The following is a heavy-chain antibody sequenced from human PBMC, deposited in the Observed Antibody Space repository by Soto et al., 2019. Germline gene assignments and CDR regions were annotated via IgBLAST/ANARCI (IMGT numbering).Heavy chain of an antibody. J-gene: IGHJ4*02. CDR2: ITAFNGNT. CDR1: GYTFTDYG. Sequence: QVHLVQSGAEVEEPGASVKVPCKASGYTFTDYGISWVRQAPGQGLQWMGWITAFNGNTKYAQQFQGRVTMTTDTSTSTAYMELRSLESDDTAVYYCARISQSDFWSGYYYFFDYWGQGTLVTVSS. D-gene: IGHD3-3*01. V-gene: IGHV1-18*01. CDR3: ARISQSDFWSGYYYFFDY.